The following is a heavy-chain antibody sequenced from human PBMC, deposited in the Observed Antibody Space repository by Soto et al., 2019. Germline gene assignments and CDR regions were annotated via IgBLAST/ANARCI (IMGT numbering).Heavy chain of an antibody. CDR1: GYSISPYY. CDR3: ARDVSPTY. V-gene: IGHV4-59*01. Sequence: PFETLSLTCIVSGYSISPYYWTWIRQPPGKGLEWIGHIYYSGSPNYNPSLKSRVTISVDTSKSQFSLKLSSVTAADTAVYYCARDVSPTYWGQGMLVTVSS. CDR2: IYYSGSP. J-gene: IGHJ4*02.